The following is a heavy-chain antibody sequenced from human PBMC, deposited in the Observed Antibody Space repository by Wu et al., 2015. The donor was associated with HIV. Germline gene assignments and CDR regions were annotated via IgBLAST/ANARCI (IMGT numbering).Heavy chain of an antibody. CDR3: ARGLDIVATQYIHYYYYMDV. CDR1: GYTFTSYG. D-gene: IGHD5-12*01. J-gene: IGHJ6*03. Sequence: QVQLVQSGAELKKPGASVKVSCKASGYTFTSYGISWVRQAPGQGLEWMGWMNPNSGNTGYAQKFQGRVTITRNTSISTAYMELSSLRSEDTAVYYCARGLDIVATQYIHYYYYMDVWGKGTTVTVSS. CDR2: MNPNSGNT. V-gene: IGHV1-8*01.